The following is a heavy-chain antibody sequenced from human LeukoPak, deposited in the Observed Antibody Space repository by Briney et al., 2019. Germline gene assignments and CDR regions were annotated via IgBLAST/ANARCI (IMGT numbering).Heavy chain of an antibody. V-gene: IGHV1-18*01. CDR1: GYTFTSYG. J-gene: IGHJ6*03. D-gene: IGHD6-6*01. Sequence: ASVKVSCKASGYTFTSYGISWVRQAPGQGLEWMGWISAYNGNTNYAQKLQGRVTMTTDTSTSTAYMELRSLRSEDTAVYYCARVYLEYSSSYYMDVWGKGTTVTVSS. CDR2: ISAYNGNT. CDR3: ARVYLEYSSSYYMDV.